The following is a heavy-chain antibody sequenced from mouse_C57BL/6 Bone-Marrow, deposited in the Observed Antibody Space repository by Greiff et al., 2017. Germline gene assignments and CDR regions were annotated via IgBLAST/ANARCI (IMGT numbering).Heavy chain of an antibody. V-gene: IGHV7-3*01. CDR3: ARYSWGYYYAMDY. CDR2: IRNKANGYTT. CDR1: GFTFTDYY. Sequence: EVQLQESGGGLVQPGGSLSLSCAASGFTFTDYYMSWVRQPPGKALEWLGFIRNKANGYTTEYSASVKGRFTISRDNSQSILYLQMHALRAEDSSTYYCARYSWGYYYAMDYWGQGTSVTVSS. D-gene: IGHD4-1*01. J-gene: IGHJ4*01.